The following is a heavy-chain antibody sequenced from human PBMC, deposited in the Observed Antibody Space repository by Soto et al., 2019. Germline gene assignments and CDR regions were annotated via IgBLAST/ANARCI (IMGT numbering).Heavy chain of an antibody. CDR1: GYTFTSYG. Sequence: ASVKVSCKASGYTFTSYGISWVRQAPGQGLEWMGWISAYNGNTNYAQKLQDRVTMTTDTSTSTAYMVLRSLRSDDTAVYYWSVLRSNDILTVYPPYYYYGMDVWGQGTRVTVSS. J-gene: IGHJ6*02. CDR3: SVLRSNDILTVYPPYYYYGMDV. V-gene: IGHV1-18*01. CDR2: ISAYNGNT. D-gene: IGHD3-9*01.